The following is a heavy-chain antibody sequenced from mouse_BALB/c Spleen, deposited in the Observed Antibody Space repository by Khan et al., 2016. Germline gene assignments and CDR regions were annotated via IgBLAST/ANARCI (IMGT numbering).Heavy chain of an antibody. CDR2: VNPYNDGT. J-gene: IGHJ1*01. Sequence: VQLQQSGPELVKPGASVKMSCKASGYTFTNYVIHWVKQKPGQGLECIGYVNPYNDGTKYNEKFKGKATLTSDKSSSTAYMELSSLTSGDSAVYYCARKGIYYRYDAFDVWGAGTTVTVSS. CDR3: ARKGIYYRYDAFDV. D-gene: IGHD2-14*01. CDR1: GYTFTNYV. V-gene: IGHV1S136*01.